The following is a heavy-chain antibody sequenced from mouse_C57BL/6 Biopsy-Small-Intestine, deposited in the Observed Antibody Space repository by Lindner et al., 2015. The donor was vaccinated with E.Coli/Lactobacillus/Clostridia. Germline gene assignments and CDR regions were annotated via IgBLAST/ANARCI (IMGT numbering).Heavy chain of an antibody. D-gene: IGHD2-4*01. CDR2: ISPYNGDT. J-gene: IGHJ4*01. CDR3: AREGHDYDGYVMDY. CDR1: GYSFTGYF. Sequence: VQLQESGPELVKPGASVKMSCKASGYSFTGYFMNWVKQSHGKSLEWIGRISPYNGDTFYNQKFKGKATLTVDKSSTTAHMELRSLTSEDSAFYYCAREGHDYDGYVMDYWGQGTSVTVSS. V-gene: IGHV1-20*01.